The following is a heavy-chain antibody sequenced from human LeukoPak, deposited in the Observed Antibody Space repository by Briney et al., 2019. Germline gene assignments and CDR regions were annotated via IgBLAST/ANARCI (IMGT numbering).Heavy chain of an antibody. CDR1: GFTFSSYW. Sequence: GGSLRLSCAASGFTFSSYWMTWVRQAPGKGLERVANIKQDASERYYVDSVKGRFTISRDNAKNSLYLQMNSLRAEDTAVYYCATPTAGTWHFDYWGQGTLVTVSS. D-gene: IGHD1-1*01. CDR3: ATPTAGTWHFDY. V-gene: IGHV3-7*01. CDR2: IKQDASER. J-gene: IGHJ4*02.